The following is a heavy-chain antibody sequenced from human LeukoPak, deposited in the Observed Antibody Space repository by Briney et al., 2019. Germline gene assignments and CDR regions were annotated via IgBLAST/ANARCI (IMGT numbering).Heavy chain of an antibody. Sequence: LETLSLTCTVSGGSISSYYWSWIRQPAGKGLEWIGRIYTSGSANYNTSLKSRVTMSVDTSKNQFSLKLSSVAAADTAVYYCARDRPRTDSFDYWGQGTLVTVS. D-gene: IGHD1-14*01. CDR2: IYTSGSA. CDR3: ARDRPRTDSFDY. J-gene: IGHJ4*02. CDR1: GGSISSYY. V-gene: IGHV4-4*07.